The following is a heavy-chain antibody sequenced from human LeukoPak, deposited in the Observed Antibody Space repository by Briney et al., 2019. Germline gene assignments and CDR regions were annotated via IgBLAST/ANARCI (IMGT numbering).Heavy chain of an antibody. CDR2: INSDGSST. Sequence: GGSLRLSCAASGFXFSSYWIHWVRQAPGKGLVWVARINSDGSSTNYGDSVKGRFTISRDNAKNTLYLQMNSLRAEDTAVYYCARLTPPFDYWGQGTLVTVS. CDR3: ARLTPPFDY. J-gene: IGHJ4*02. D-gene: IGHD3-16*01. CDR1: GFXFSSYW. V-gene: IGHV3-74*01.